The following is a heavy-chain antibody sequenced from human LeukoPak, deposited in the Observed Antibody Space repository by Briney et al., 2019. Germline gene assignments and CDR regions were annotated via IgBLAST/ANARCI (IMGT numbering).Heavy chain of an antibody. J-gene: IGHJ5*02. CDR2: ISDSSSYI. CDR3: ARGREIPVAGTWGNWFDP. Sequence: GGSLRLSCAASGFTFSSYSMNWVRQAPGKGLEWVSAISDSSSYIYYADSVKGRFTISRDNVKNSLYLQMNSLRAEDTAVYYCARGREIPVAGTWGNWFDPWGQGTLVTVSS. V-gene: IGHV3-21*01. D-gene: IGHD6-19*01. CDR1: GFTFSSYS.